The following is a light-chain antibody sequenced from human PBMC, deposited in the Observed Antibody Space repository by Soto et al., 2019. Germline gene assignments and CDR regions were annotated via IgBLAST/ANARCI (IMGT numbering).Light chain of an antibody. J-gene: IGKJ2*01. Sequence: DIVMTQSPATLSVSPGERTTLSCRVSRSVTTSLAWYQQKPGQAPRLLIYGASTRATGIPARFSGSGSGTEFTLTISSLQSEDFAVYYCQQYDKWPQFTFGQGTKVDIK. V-gene: IGKV3-15*01. CDR2: GAS. CDR1: RSVTTS. CDR3: QQYDKWPQFT.